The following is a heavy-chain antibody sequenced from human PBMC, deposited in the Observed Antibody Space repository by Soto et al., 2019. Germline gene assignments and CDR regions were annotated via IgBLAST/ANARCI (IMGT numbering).Heavy chain of an antibody. D-gene: IGHD2-15*01. CDR1: GGSISSYY. V-gene: IGHV4-59*08. CDR2: IYYSGST. CDR3: ARQPPTVYCSGGSCYRDDAFDI. Sequence: NPSETLSLTCTVSGGSISSYYWSWIRQPPGKGLEWIGYIYYSGSTNYNPSLKSRVTISVDTSKNQFSLKLSSVTAADTAVYYCARQPPTVYCSGGSCYRDDAFDIWGQGTMVTVSS. J-gene: IGHJ3*02.